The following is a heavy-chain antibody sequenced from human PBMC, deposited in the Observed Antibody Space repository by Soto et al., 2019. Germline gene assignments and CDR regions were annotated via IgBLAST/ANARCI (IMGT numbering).Heavy chain of an antibody. CDR2: ISGSGGST. V-gene: IGHV3-23*01. CDR3: ARPTTVIYFDY. Sequence: GGSQRLSYAASGFTFSGYVVSWVRQAPGKGLEWVSAISGSGGSTYYADSVKGRFTISRDNSKNTLYLQMNSLRAEDTAVYYCARPTTVIYFDYWGQGTLVTVSS. CDR1: GFTFSGYV. J-gene: IGHJ4*02. D-gene: IGHD4-17*01.